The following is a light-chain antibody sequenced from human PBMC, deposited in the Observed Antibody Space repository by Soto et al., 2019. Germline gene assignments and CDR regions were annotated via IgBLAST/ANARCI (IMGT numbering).Light chain of an antibody. CDR2: DAS. Sequence: ELVLTQSPATLSLSPGERATLSCRASQSVSNDLAWYQQKPGQAPRLLIYDASNRATGIPARFSGSGSGTDFTLTISRIEPEDFAVYYCQQRSNWTFGQGT. J-gene: IGKJ1*01. V-gene: IGKV3-11*01. CDR3: QQRSNWT. CDR1: QSVSND.